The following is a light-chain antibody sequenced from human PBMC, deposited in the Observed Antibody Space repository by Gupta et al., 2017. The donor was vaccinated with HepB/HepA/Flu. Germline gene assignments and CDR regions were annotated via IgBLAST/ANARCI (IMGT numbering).Light chain of an antibody. V-gene: IGKV3-11*01. J-gene: IGKJ4*01. CDR1: QSVSRN. CDR3: QQRDNWPPIT. Sequence: EIVLTQSPATLSLSPGERATLSCRASQSVSRNLAGYQQKPGQAPRLLIYDASTRDTGIPARFSGSGYGTDFTLTISSREPEDFAVYYCQQRDNWPPITFGGGTKVEIK. CDR2: DAS.